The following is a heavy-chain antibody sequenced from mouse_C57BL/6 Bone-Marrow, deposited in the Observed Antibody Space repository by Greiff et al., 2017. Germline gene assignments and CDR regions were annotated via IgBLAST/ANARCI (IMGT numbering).Heavy chain of an antibody. V-gene: IGHV1-5*01. CDR2: IYPGNSDT. CDR1: GYTFTSYW. J-gene: IGHJ4*01. CDR3: TTFTTVVAHYYAMDY. Sequence: VHVKQSGTVLARPGASVKMSCKTSGYTFTSYWMHWVKQRPGQGLEWIGAIYPGNSDTSYNQKFKGKAKLTAVTSASTAYMELSSLTNEDSAVYYCTTFTTVVAHYYAMDYWGQGTSVTVSS. D-gene: IGHD1-1*01.